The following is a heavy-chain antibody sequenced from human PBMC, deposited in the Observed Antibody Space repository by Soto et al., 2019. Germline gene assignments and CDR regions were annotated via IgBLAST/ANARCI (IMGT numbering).Heavy chain of an antibody. CDR3: AKRPLAGSGWTFDY. D-gene: IGHD6-19*01. V-gene: IGHV3-30*18. CDR1: GFTFNTHG. J-gene: IGHJ4*02. Sequence: LRLSCSASGFTFNTHGMHWVRQSPGKGLEWVSYISYSGNKYYADSVQGRFTISRDDSKNTVFLEINSLRTEDTAVYYCAKRPLAGSGWTFDYWGQGTSVTVSS. CDR2: ISYSGNK.